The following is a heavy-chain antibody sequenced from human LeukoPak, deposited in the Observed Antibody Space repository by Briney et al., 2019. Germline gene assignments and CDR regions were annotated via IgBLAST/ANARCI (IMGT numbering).Heavy chain of an antibody. D-gene: IGHD5-18*01. J-gene: IGHJ3*02. CDR1: GGSFSGYY. CDR3: AKAEIQLWFGAFDI. V-gene: IGHV4-34*01. Sequence: SETLSLTCAVYGGSFSGYYWSWIRQPPGKGLEWIGEINHSGSTNYNPSLKSRVTISVDTSKNQFSLKLSSVTAADTAVYYCAKAEIQLWFGAFDIWGQGTMVTVSS. CDR2: INHSGST.